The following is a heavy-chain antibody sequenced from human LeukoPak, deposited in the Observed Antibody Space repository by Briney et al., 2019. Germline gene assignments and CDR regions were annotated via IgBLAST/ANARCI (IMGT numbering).Heavy chain of an antibody. CDR3: ARDLGSSGWFTSDY. J-gene: IGHJ4*02. CDR1: GFTFSSYS. V-gene: IGHV3-48*01. D-gene: IGHD6-19*01. CDR2: ISSSSSTI. Sequence: PGGSLRLFCAASGFTFSSYSMNWVRQAPGKGLEWVSYISSSSSTIYYADSVKGRFTISRDNAKNSLYLQMNSLRAEDTAVYYCARDLGSSGWFTSDYWGQGNLVTVSS.